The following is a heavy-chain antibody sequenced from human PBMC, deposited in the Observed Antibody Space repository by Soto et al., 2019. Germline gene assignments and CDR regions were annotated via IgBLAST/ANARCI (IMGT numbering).Heavy chain of an antibody. CDR3: ARTPYSSSWGFDY. CDR2: IYYSGST. V-gene: IGHV4-31*03. D-gene: IGHD6-13*01. Sequence: PSETLSLTCTVSGGSISSGGYYWSWIRQHPGKGLEWIGYIYYSGSTYYNPSLKSRVTISVDTSKNQFSLKLSSVTAADTAVYYCARTPYSSSWGFDYWGQGTLVTVSS. CDR1: GGSISSGGYY. J-gene: IGHJ4*02.